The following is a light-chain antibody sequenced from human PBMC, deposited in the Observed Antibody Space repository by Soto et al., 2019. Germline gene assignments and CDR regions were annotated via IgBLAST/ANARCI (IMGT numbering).Light chain of an antibody. V-gene: IGKV3-20*01. CDR2: GAS. CDR1: QSVSNTY. J-gene: IGKJ1*01. Sequence: EIVLTQSPGTLSLSPGDRATLSCRASQSVSNTYLAWYQQKRGQAPRLLMYGASSRATGIPDRFSASGSGTDFTPTISRLGPEDCAVYYCQQYGGSRWTFGQATKVEIK. CDR3: QQYGGSRWT.